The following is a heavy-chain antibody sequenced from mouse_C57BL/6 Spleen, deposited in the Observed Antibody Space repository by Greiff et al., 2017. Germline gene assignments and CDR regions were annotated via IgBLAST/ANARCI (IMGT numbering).Heavy chain of an antibody. V-gene: IGHV1-18*01. Sequence: VQLQQSGPELVKPGASVKIPCKASGYTFTDYNMDWVKPSHGKSLEWIGDINPNNGGTIYNQKFKGKATLTVDKSSSTAYLELRSLTSEDTAVYYCARRRDVDYAMDYWGQGTSVTVSS. CDR2: INPNNGGT. CDR3: ARRRDVDYAMDY. J-gene: IGHJ4*01. CDR1: GYTFTDYN. D-gene: IGHD3-3*01.